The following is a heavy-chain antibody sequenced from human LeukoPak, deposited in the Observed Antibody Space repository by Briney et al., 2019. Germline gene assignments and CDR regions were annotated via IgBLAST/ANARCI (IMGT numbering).Heavy chain of an antibody. CDR1: GYTFTSYG. J-gene: IGHJ5*02. Sequence: ASVKVSCKASGYTFTSYGISWVRQAPGQGLEWMGWISGYNGNTKYAQKLQGRVTMTTDTSTTTAYMELRSLRSDDTAVYYCARARLLRYYDWLLYHSNWFDPWGQGTLVTVSS. D-gene: IGHD3-9*01. CDR2: ISGYNGNT. CDR3: ARARLLRYYDWLLYHSNWFDP. V-gene: IGHV1-18*01.